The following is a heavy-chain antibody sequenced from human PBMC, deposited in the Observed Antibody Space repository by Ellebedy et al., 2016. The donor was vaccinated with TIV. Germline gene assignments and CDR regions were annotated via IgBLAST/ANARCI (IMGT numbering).Heavy chain of an antibody. J-gene: IGHJ4*02. V-gene: IGHV4-31*03. Sequence: SETLSLTXTVSGGSISSGGYYWSWIRQHPGKGLEWIGYIYYSGSTYYNLSLKSRVTISVDTSKNQFSLKLSSVTAADTAVYYCARSFYDSSGYYEGWGQGTLVTVSS. CDR2: IYYSGST. CDR3: ARSFYDSSGYYEG. D-gene: IGHD3-22*01. CDR1: GGSISSGGYY.